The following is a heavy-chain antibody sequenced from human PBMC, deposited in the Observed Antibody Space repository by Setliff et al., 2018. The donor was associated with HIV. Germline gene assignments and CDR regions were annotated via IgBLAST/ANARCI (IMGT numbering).Heavy chain of an antibody. V-gene: IGHV3-7*01. J-gene: IGHJ3*02. D-gene: IGHD3-3*01. Sequence: HPGGSLRLSCAASGFTFDDYAMHWVRQAPGKGLEWVANIKQDGSEKYYVDSVKGRFTISRDNAKNSLYLQMNSLRAEDTAVYYCARSVFLKGAFDIWGKGTMVTVSS. CDR1: GFTFDDYA. CDR2: IKQDGSEK. CDR3: ARSVFLKGAFDI.